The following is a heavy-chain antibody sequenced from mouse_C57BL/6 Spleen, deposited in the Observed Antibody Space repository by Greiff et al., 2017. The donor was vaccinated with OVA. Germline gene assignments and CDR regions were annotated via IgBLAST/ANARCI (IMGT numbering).Heavy chain of an antibody. V-gene: IGHV1-82*01. CDR2: IYPGDGDT. CDR3: ARSVTGTWYFDY. D-gene: IGHD4-1*01. CDR1: GYAFSSSW. J-gene: IGHJ2*01. Sequence: VKLMESGPELVKPGASVKISCKASGYAFSSSWMNWVKQRPGKGLEWIGRIYPGDGDTNYNGKFKGKATLTADKSSSTAYMQLSSLTSEDSAVYFCARSVTGTWYFDYWGQGTTLTVSS.